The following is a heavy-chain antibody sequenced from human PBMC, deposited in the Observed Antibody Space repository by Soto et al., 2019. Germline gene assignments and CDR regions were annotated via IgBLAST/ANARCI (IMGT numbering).Heavy chain of an antibody. CDR1: GFTFTDHA. J-gene: IGHJ4*02. CDR3: ARPPLYSNGGYFDS. CDR2: TSNNGDRT. V-gene: IGHV3-23*01. D-gene: IGHD6-19*01. Sequence: SLRLSCAVSGFTFTDHAMTWVRQAPGKGLEWVSTTSNNGDRTFYADSVKGRFTVSTDRTNNTLYLQMNSLRADDTAVYFCARPPLYSNGGYFDSWGQGTLVTVSS.